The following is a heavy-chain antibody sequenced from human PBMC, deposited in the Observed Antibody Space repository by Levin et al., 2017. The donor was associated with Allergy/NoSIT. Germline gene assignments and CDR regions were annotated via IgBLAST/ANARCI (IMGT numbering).Heavy chain of an antibody. CDR1: GYSFTSYW. V-gene: IGHV5-51*01. D-gene: IGHD1-26*01. CDR2: LSPFSSSP. CDR3: ARRGRYSGSFGPPWYFDL. J-gene: IGHJ2*01. Sequence: SLKISCKGSGYSFTSYWIGWVRQMPGKGLEWIFLLSPFSSSPLSLPSFQGQVTISADKSISTAYLQWSSLKASDTAMYYCARRGRYSGSFGPPWYFDLWGRGTLVTVSS.